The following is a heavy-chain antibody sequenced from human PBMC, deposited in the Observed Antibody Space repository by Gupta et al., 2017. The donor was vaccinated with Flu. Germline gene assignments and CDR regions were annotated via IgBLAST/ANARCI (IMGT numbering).Heavy chain of an antibody. V-gene: IGHV4-34*01. Sequence: QVQLQQWGAGLLKPSETLSLTCAVYGGSFSGYYWSWIRQPPGKGLEWIGEINHSGSTNYNPSLKSRVTISVDTSKNQFSLKLSSVTAADTAVYYCARRHYDILTGRYNWFDPWGQGTLVTVSS. J-gene: IGHJ5*02. CDR2: INHSGST. CDR1: GGSFSGYY. D-gene: IGHD3-9*01. CDR3: ARRHYDILTGRYNWFDP.